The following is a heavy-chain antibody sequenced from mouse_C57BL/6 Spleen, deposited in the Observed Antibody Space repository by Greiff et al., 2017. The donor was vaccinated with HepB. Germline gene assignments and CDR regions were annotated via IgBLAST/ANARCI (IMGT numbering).Heavy chain of an antibody. CDR3: ARADYDEAWFAY. J-gene: IGHJ3*01. D-gene: IGHD2-4*01. V-gene: IGHV1-53*01. Sequence: QAQLQQPGTELVKPGASVKLSCKASGYTFTSYWMHWVKQRPGQGLEWIGNINPSNGGTNYNEKFKSKATLTVDKSSSTAYMQLSSLTSEDSAVYYCARADYDEAWFAYWGQGTLVTVSA. CDR2: INPSNGGT. CDR1: GYTFTSYW.